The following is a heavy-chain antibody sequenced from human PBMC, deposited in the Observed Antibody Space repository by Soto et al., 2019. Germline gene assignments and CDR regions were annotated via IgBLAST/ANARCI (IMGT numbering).Heavy chain of an antibody. CDR2: ISSSSSYI. CDR1: GFTFSSYS. Sequence: WGSLRLSCAASGFTFSSYSMNWVRQAPGKGLEWVSSISSSSSYIYYADSVKGRFTISRDNAKNSLYLQMNSLRAEDTAVYYCAPWNDEEVFSDYWGQGTLVTVSS. V-gene: IGHV3-21*01. J-gene: IGHJ4*02. D-gene: IGHD1-1*01. CDR3: APWNDEEVFSDY.